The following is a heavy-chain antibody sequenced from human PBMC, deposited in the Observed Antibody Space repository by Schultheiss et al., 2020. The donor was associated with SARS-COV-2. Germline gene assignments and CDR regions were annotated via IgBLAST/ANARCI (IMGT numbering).Heavy chain of an antibody. D-gene: IGHD6-13*01. V-gene: IGHV4-34*01. J-gene: IGHJ5*02. CDR1: GGSFSGYY. CDR3: ARGQYSSNWYGSRPFDP. CDR2: INHSGST. Sequence: LSLTCAVYGGSFSGYYWSWIRQPPGKGLEWIGEINHSGSTNYNPSLKSRVTISVDTSKNQFSLKLSSVTAADTAVYYCARGQYSSNWYGSRPFDPWGQGTLVTVSS.